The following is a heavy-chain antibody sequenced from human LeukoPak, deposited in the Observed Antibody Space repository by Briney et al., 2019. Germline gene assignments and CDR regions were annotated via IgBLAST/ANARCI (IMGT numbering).Heavy chain of an antibody. D-gene: IGHD6-13*01. CDR1: GGTFSSYA. V-gene: IGHV1-69*04. J-gene: IGHJ3*02. CDR3: AREWVSSSHDAFDI. CDR2: IIPILGIA. Sequence: SVKVSCKASGGTFSSYAISWVRQAPGQGLEWMGRIIPILGIANYAQKFQGRVTITADKSTSTAYMELSSLRSEDTAVYYCAREWVSSSHDAFDIWGQGTMVTVSS.